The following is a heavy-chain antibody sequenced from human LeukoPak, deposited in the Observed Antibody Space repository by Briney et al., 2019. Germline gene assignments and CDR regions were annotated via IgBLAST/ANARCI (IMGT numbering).Heavy chain of an antibody. J-gene: IGHJ4*02. CDR2: IIPILGIA. V-gene: IGHV1-69*04. CDR1: GGTFSSYA. Sequence: PVKVSCKASGGTFSSYAISWVRQAPGQGLEWMGRIIPILGIANYAQKFQGRVTITADKSTSTAYMELSSLRSEDTAVYYCASNYGSGSYSLRWGQGTLVTVSS. D-gene: IGHD3-10*01. CDR3: ASNYGSGSYSLR.